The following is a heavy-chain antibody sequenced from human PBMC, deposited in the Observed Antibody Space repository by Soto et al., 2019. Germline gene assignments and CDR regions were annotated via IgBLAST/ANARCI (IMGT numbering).Heavy chain of an antibody. V-gene: IGHV1-69*13. CDR2: IIPIFGTA. CDR1: GDPFSSYA. Sequence: GASVKVSCKASGDPFSSYAISWVRQAPGQGLEWMGGIIPIFGTANYAQKFQGRVTSTADESTSTAYMELSSRRSEDTDVYYCAVESRLVRRRYCSGGSCYSRLYYYGMDVWGQGATVTVSS. CDR3: AVESRLVRRRYCSGGSCYSRLYYYGMDV. J-gene: IGHJ6*02. D-gene: IGHD2-15*01.